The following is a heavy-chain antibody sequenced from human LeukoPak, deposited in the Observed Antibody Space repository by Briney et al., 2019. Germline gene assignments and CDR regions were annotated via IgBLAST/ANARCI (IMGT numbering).Heavy chain of an antibody. CDR3: ARDASDSYYDSWSGQGSAFDI. V-gene: IGHV4-59*01. D-gene: IGHD3-3*01. J-gene: IGHJ3*02. CDR1: GGSISSYY. Sequence: PSETLSLTCTVSGGSISSYYWSWIRQPPGKGLEWIGYIYYSGSTNYNPSLKSRVTISVDTSKNQFSLKLSSVTAADTAVYYCARDASDSYYDSWSGQGSAFDIWGQGTMVTVSS. CDR2: IYYSGST.